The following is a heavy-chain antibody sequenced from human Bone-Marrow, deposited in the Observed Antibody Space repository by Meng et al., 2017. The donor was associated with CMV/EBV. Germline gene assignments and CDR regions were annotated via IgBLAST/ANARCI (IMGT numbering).Heavy chain of an antibody. Sequence: SLMISCAASGFTFSSYGMHWVRQAPGKELEWVAVRWYDGSKKYYEDSVKDRFTISRDNPKNTLYLQMNSLRAEDTAVYYCAKGGYSGYRSADYWGQGTRVTGSS. J-gene: IGHJ4*02. V-gene: IGHV3-33*06. CDR3: AKGGYSGYRSADY. CDR2: RWYDGSKK. CDR1: GFTFSSYG. D-gene: IGHD5-12*01.